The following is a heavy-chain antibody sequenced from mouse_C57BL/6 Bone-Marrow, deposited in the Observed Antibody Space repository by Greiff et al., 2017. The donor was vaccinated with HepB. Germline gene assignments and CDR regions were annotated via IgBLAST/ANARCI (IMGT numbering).Heavy chain of an antibody. V-gene: IGHV1-81*01. Sequence: VQLQQSGAELARPGASVKLSCKASGYTFTSYGISWVKQRTGQGLEWIGEIYPRSGNTYYNEKFKGKATLTADKSSSTAYMELRSLTSEDSAVYFCARPDGFLYYLDYWGQGTTLTVSS. D-gene: IGHD2-3*01. CDR3: ARPDGFLYYLDY. CDR2: IYPRSGNT. CDR1: GYTFTSYG. J-gene: IGHJ2*01.